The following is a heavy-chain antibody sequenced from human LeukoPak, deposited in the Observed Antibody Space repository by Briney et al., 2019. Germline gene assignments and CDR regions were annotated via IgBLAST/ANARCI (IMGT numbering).Heavy chain of an antibody. CDR3: ARDDYGDYQTGFDP. Sequence: PSETLSLTCTVSGGSISSSSYYWGWIRQPPGKGLEWIGSIYHSGSTYYNPSLKSRVTISVDTSKNQFSLKLSSVTAADTAVYYCARDDYGDYQTGFDPWGQGTLVTVSS. CDR1: GGSISSSSYY. J-gene: IGHJ5*02. CDR2: IYHSGST. V-gene: IGHV4-39*07. D-gene: IGHD4-17*01.